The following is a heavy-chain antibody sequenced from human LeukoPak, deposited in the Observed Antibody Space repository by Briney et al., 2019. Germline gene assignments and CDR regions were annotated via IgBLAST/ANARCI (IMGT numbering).Heavy chain of an antibody. CDR1: GGTFTRDA. CDR2: ILPLLSTK. J-gene: IGHJ6*04. V-gene: IGHV1-69*04. D-gene: IGHD1-1*01. CDR3: ARGLDWNDLHLGV. Sequence: ASVKVSCKLSGGTFTRDAISWVRQVPGEGLEWMGRILPLLSTKNYARKFQGRVTLTADKSTGTAYMELSSLRSEDTAIYFCARGLDWNDLHLGVWGKGTTVTVSS.